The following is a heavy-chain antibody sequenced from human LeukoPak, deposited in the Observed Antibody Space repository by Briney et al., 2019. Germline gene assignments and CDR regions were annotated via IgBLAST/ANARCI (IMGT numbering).Heavy chain of an antibody. CDR3: ARHFLYYDYLWGSYRHGHFHY. CDR1: GGSISSGTYY. CDR2: IYYTGST. D-gene: IGHD3-16*02. V-gene: IGHV4-39*01. Sequence: SETLSLTCSVSGGSISSGTYYWGCIRQPPGRGLEWLGSIYYTGSTYYNPSLKSRVTISVDTSKNQFSLKLSSVTAADTAVYYCARHFLYYDYLWGSYRHGHFHYWGQGTLVTVSS. J-gene: IGHJ4*02.